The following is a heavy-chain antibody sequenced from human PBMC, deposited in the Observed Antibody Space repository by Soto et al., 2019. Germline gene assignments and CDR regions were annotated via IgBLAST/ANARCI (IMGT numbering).Heavy chain of an antibody. J-gene: IGHJ4*02. CDR2: ISSGSSYI. Sequence: EVQLVESGGGLVKPGGSLRLSCAASGFTFSTYNKNWVRQAPGKGLESVSSISSGSSYIYYADSVTGRFTVSRDNAKKSLFLQMNCLRAEDTAVYYCASDRTSSLSSGTSFDYWGQGTLVTVSS. CDR3: ASDRTSSLSSGTSFDY. V-gene: IGHV3-21*01. D-gene: IGHD6-19*01. CDR1: GFTFSTYN.